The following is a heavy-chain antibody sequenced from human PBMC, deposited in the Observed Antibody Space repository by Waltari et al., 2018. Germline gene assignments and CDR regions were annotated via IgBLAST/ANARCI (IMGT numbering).Heavy chain of an antibody. CDR2: ISYDGSNK. Sequence: QVQLVESGGGVVQPGRSLRLSCAASGFTFSSYAMPWVRQAPGKGLEWVAVISYDGSNKYYADSVKGRFTISRDNSKNTLYLQMNSLRAEDTAVYYCARESLVGATTDLDYWGQGTLVTVSS. J-gene: IGHJ4*02. D-gene: IGHD1-26*01. V-gene: IGHV3-30-3*01. CDR1: GFTFSSYA. CDR3: ARESLVGATTDLDY.